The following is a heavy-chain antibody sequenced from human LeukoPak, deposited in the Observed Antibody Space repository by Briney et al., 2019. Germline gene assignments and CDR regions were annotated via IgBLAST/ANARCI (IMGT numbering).Heavy chain of an antibody. J-gene: IGHJ4*02. V-gene: IGHV1-18*01. D-gene: IGHD3-3*01. CDR2: ISAYNGNT. CDR1: GYTFTSYG. Sequence: ASVKVSCKASGYTFTSYGISWVRQAPGQGLEWMGWISAYNGNTNYAQKLQGRVTMTTDTSTSTAYMELRSLRSDDTAVYYCARVDYDFWSGYFFDYWGQGTLVTVS. CDR3: ARVDYDFWSGYFFDY.